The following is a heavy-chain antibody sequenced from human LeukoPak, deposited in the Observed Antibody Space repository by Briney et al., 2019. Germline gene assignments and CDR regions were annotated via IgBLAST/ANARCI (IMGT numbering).Heavy chain of an antibody. D-gene: IGHD6-19*01. CDR2: IYYSGST. J-gene: IGHJ4*02. CDR1: GGSISSSSYY. Sequence: SETLSLTCTVSGGSISSSSYYWGWIRQPPGKGLEWIGSIYYSGSTYYNPSLKSRVTISVDSSKTQFSLNLRSATAADTAVYFCARDSRYASGRAFDNWGQGTLVTVSS. CDR3: ARDSRYASGRAFDN. V-gene: IGHV4-39*07.